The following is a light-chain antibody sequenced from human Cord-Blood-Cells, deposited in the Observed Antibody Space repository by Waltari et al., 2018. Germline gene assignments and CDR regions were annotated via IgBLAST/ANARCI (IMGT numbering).Light chain of an antibody. CDR2: DGS. J-gene: IGLJ3*02. V-gene: IGLV2-14*01. Sequence: ALTQPAPWSGSPGQSLPISSTGTSSDVGGYNYVPWYQQHPGKAPKLMIYDGSKRPSGVSNRFSGSKSGNTASLTISGLQAEDEADYYCSSYASSSTLVFGGGTKLTVL. CDR3: SSYASSSTLV. CDR1: SSDVGGYNY.